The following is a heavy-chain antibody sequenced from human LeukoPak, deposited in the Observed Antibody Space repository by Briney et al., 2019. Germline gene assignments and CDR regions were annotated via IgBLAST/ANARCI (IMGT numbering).Heavy chain of an antibody. Sequence: ASVKVSCKASGYTFTSYDINWVRQVTGQGLEWMGWMNPKSGNTGYAQKFQSRVTITRNTSISTAYMEVSSLRYEDTAVYYCARRAVDNSYYYYMDVWGKGTTVTVSS. D-gene: IGHD6-19*01. V-gene: IGHV1-8*03. CDR3: ARRAVDNSYYYYMDV. CDR1: GYTFTSYD. J-gene: IGHJ6*03. CDR2: MNPKSGNT.